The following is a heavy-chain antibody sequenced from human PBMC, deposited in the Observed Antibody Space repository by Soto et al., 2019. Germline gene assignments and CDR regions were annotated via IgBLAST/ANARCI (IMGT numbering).Heavy chain of an antibody. CDR3: ARLSGGRSVYLDS. D-gene: IGHD2-8*02. CDR1: GGFVSSSSYS. J-gene: IGHJ5*01. V-gene: IGHV4-39*01. CDR2: IYSSENT. Sequence: SETLSLTCSVSGGFVSSSSYSWGWIRQSPGKGLEWIGTIYSSENTYYNPSLLSRVTISVDTSKNEFSLRLSSVTAADTAVYFCARLSGGRSVYLDSWGQGTLVTVSS.